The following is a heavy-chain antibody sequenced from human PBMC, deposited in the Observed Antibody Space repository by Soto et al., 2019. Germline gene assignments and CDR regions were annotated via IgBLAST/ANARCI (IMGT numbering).Heavy chain of an antibody. V-gene: IGHV3-23*01. J-gene: IGHJ6*02. CDR2: ISGSGGST. Sequence: LRLSCAASGFTFSSYAMSWVRQAPGKGLEWVSAISGSGGSTYYADSVKGRFTISRDNSKNTLYLQMSSLRAEDTAVYYCAKDGLGSMAKVGMDVWGQGTTVTVSS. CDR1: GFTFSSYA. D-gene: IGHD6-6*01. CDR3: AKDGLGSMAKVGMDV.